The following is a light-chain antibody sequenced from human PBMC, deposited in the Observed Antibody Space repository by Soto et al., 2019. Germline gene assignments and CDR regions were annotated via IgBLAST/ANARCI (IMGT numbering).Light chain of an antibody. CDR3: QQYNNWPPWT. CDR2: GAS. Sequence: VVTQSPPTLSVSKGERASVSCRASQSVSGNLAWYQQRPGQAPRLLIYGASTRATGIPARFSGSGSGTEFTLTISSLQSEDFAVYYCQQYNNWPPWTFGQGTKVDIK. J-gene: IGKJ1*01. CDR1: QSVSGN. V-gene: IGKV3-15*01.